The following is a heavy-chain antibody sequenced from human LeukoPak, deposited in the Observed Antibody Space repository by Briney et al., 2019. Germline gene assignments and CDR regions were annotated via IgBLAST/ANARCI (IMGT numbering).Heavy chain of an antibody. D-gene: IGHD6-19*01. V-gene: IGHV3-23*01. CDR3: ARDWGSGWYFDY. CDR2: ISSRGGST. Sequence: GGSLILSCAASGFTFTTHAMNWVRQAPGKGLEWVSVISSRGGSTYYADSVKGRFTISRDNSKNTLYLQMNSLRVEDTAVYYCARDWGSGWYFDYWGQGTLVTVSS. J-gene: IGHJ4*02. CDR1: GFTFTTHA.